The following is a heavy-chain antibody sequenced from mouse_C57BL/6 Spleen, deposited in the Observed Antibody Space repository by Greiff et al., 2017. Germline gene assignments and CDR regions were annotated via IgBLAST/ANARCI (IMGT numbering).Heavy chain of an antibody. CDR2: IYPGDGDT. CDR3: ARWDYDPYYYAMDY. J-gene: IGHJ4*01. D-gene: IGHD2-4*01. Sequence: QVQLKQSGAELVKPGASVKISCKASGYAFSSYWMNWVKQRPGKGLEWIGQIYPGDGDTNYNGKFKGKATLTADKSSSTAYMQLRSLTSEDSAVYFCARWDYDPYYYAMDYWGQGTSVTVSS. V-gene: IGHV1-80*01. CDR1: GYAFSSYW.